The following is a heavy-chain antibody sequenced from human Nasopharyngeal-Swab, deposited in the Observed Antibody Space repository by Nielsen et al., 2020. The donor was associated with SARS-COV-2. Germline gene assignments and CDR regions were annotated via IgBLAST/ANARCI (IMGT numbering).Heavy chain of an antibody. CDR3: AIVADYYYYYYYMDV. J-gene: IGHJ6*03. D-gene: IGHD5-12*01. CDR2: IYYSGST. CDR1: GGSVSSGSYY. V-gene: IGHV4-39*01. Sequence: SETLSLTCTVSGGSVSSGSYYWGWIRQPPGKGLEWIGSIYYSGSTYYNPSLKSRVTISVDTSKNQFSLKLSSVTAADTAVYYCAIVADYYYYYYYMDVWGKGTTVTVSS.